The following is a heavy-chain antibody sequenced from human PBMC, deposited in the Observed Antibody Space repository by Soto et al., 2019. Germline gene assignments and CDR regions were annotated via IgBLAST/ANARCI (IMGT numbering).Heavy chain of an antibody. J-gene: IGHJ6*03. CDR1: GYTFTSYD. CDR3: ARAPRYYYGSGSLGLYYYYYMDV. CDR2: MNPNSGNT. D-gene: IGHD3-10*01. Sequence: ALVKVSCKASGYTFTSYDINWVRQATGQGLEWMGWMNPNSGNTGYAQKFQGRVTMTRNTSISTAYMELSSLRSEDTAVYYCARAPRYYYGSGSLGLYYYYYMDVWGKGTTVTVSS. V-gene: IGHV1-8*01.